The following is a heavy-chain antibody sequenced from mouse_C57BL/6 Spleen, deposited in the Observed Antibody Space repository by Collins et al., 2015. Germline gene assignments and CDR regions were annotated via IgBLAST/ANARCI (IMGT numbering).Heavy chain of an antibody. V-gene: IGHV1-74*01. CDR2: IHPSDGDT. Sequence: QVQLQQPGAELVKPGTSVKVSCKASGYTFTNYWIHWVKQRPGQGLEWFGRIHPSDGDTNYNQNFKGKATLTVDKSSSTAFMQLSSLTSEDSGVYYCAIGGYASSYWYFDVWGTGTTVTVSS. CDR1: GYTFTNYW. J-gene: IGHJ1*03. CDR3: AIGGYASSYWYFDV. D-gene: IGHD1-1*01.